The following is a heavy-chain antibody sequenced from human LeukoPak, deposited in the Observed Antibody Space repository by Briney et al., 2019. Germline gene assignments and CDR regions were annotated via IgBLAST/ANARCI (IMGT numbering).Heavy chain of an antibody. Sequence: GGSLRLSCAASGFTFSSYTMHWVRQAPGKGLEWVAVISYDGSNKYYADSVKGRFTISRDNSKNTLYLQMSSLKTEDTAVYYCTRESRQQLDEVTDYWGQGTLVTVSS. CDR3: TRESRQQLDEVTDY. D-gene: IGHD6-13*01. CDR2: ISYDGSNK. J-gene: IGHJ4*02. V-gene: IGHV3-30-3*01. CDR1: GFTFSSYT.